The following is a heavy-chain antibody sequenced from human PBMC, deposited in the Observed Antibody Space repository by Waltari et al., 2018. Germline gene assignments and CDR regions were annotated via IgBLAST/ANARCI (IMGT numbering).Heavy chain of an antibody. D-gene: IGHD4-17*01. CDR1: GGSISSGHYY. Sequence: QVQLQESGPGLVKPSQTLSLTCAVSGGSISSGHYYWSWIRQPAGKGLEWVGYIYTSGSTNYSPSLKSRITISVDRSKNQFSLKLSSVTATDTAVYYCARDQGYGDYYFDYWGQGTLVTVSS. CDR3: ARDQGYGDYYFDY. J-gene: IGHJ4*02. CDR2: IYTSGST. V-gene: IGHV4-61*09.